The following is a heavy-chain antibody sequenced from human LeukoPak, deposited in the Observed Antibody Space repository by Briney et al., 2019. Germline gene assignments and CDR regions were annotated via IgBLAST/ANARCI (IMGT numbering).Heavy chain of an antibody. CDR3: AKGGVLYSSSWDYFYY. D-gene: IGHD6-13*01. J-gene: IGHJ4*02. CDR1: GFTLSIYW. CDR2: IKQDGSEK. V-gene: IGHV3-7*03. Sequence: PGGPLRLSCAACGFTLSIYWMLYLRQPPGKGLEWLANIKQDGSEKYYVDSVKGRFTISRDNATNSLYLQMNSLRAEDTALYYCAKGGVLYSSSWDYFYYWGQGTLVTVSS.